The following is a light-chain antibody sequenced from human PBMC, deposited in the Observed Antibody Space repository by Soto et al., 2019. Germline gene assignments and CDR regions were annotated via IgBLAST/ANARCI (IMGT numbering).Light chain of an antibody. J-gene: IGKJ3*01. CDR1: QSVSSN. CDR3: QQYNNWPPAT. V-gene: IGKV3-15*01. Sequence: EIVMTQSPATLSVSPGERATLSCGASQSVSSNLAWYQQKPGQAPRLLIYGASTRATGIPARFSGSGSGTDFTLTISSLQSEDFAAYYCQQYNNWPPATFGHGTKVDIQ. CDR2: GAS.